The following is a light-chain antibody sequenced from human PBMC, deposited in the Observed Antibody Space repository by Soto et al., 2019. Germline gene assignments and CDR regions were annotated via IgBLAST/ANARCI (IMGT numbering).Light chain of an antibody. J-gene: IGKJ4*01. CDR1: QDIRSY. V-gene: IGKV1-6*01. Sequence: AIQMTPSPSSLSASVGDRATITCRASQDIRSYLGWYQQEPGKAPKLLIYAASSLQSGVPSRFSGSGSGTDFTLTINSLQPEDFATYYCLQDYNYPLTLGGGTKVEIK. CDR2: AAS. CDR3: LQDYNYPLT.